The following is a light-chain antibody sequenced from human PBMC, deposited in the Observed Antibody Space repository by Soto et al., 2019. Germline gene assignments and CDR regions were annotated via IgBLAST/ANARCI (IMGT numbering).Light chain of an antibody. CDR3: QQYNSYSPYT. V-gene: IGKV1-5*01. CDR2: DAS. J-gene: IGKJ5*01. CDR1: QSISSW. Sequence: DIQMTQSPSTLSASLGDRVTITCRVSQSISSWLAWYQQKPGKAPKLLIYDASSLESGVPSRFSGSGSGTEFTLTISSLQPDDFATYYCQQYNSYSPYTFGQGTRLEI.